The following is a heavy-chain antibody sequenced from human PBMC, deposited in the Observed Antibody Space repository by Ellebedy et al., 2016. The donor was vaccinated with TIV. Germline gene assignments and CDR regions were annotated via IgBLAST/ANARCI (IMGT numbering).Heavy chain of an antibody. Sequence: GSLRLSCNVSGDSITDHYWSWIRQPPGKGLEWIGYIYYSRATMYNPSLKSRVAMSVDPSQNQLSLRLISVTAADTAIYYCVRHRSAGYTSRKGNFESWGQGTLVTVSS. CDR3: VRHRSAGYTSRKGNFES. J-gene: IGHJ4*02. V-gene: IGHV4-59*08. CDR2: IYYSRAT. D-gene: IGHD6-13*01. CDR1: GDSITDHY.